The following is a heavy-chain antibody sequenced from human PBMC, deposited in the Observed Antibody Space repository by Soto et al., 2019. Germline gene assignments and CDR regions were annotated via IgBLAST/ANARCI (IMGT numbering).Heavy chain of an antibody. V-gene: IGHV3-15*01. J-gene: IGHJ4*02. CDR3: TTDRFSVSPD. CDR1: GFIFSNAW. CDR2: IKSKTDGGTT. Sequence: GVLRLSCAASGFIFSNAWMNWVRQAPGKGLEWVGRIKSKTDGGTTDYAAPVKGRFTISRDDSKTTLYLQMNSLKSEDTAVYYCTTDRFSVSPDWGLGTLVTVSS. D-gene: IGHD3-3*01.